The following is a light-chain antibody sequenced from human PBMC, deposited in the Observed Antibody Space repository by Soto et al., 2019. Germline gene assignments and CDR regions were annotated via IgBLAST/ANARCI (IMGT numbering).Light chain of an antibody. CDR2: DAS. J-gene: IGKJ2*01. V-gene: IGKV1-5*01. CDR1: QSISSW. CDR3: QQYNIYST. Sequence: DIQMTQSPSTLSASVGDRVTITCRASQSISSWLAWYQQKPGKAPKLLIYDASSLESGVPSRLSGSGSGTEFTLTSSSLQPDDFATYYCQQYNIYSTFGQGTKLEIK.